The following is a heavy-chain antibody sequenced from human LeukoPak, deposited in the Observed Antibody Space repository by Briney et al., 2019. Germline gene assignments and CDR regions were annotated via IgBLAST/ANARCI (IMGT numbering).Heavy chain of an antibody. D-gene: IGHD5-24*01. Sequence: RGSLRLSCAASGFTFDDYAMHWVRQAPGKGLEWVSAISGSGGSTYYADSVKGRFTISRDNSKNTLYLQMNSLRAEDTAVYYCAKVGPGRWLQSPSVDYWGQGTLVTVSS. V-gene: IGHV3-23*01. CDR1: GFTFDDYA. CDR2: ISGSGGST. J-gene: IGHJ4*02. CDR3: AKVGPGRWLQSPSVDY.